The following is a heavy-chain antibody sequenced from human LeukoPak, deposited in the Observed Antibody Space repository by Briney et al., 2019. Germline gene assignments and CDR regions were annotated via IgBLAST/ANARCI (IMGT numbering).Heavy chain of an antibody. Sequence: SETLSPTCTVSGGSISSYYWSWIRQPAGKGLEWIGRIYTSGSTNYNPSLKSRVTISVDTSKNQFSLKLSSVTAADTAVYYCARDRGYSYGYRAFDIWGQGTMVTVSS. V-gene: IGHV4-4*07. D-gene: IGHD5-18*01. CDR1: GGSISSYY. CDR3: ARDRGYSYGYRAFDI. J-gene: IGHJ3*02. CDR2: IYTSGST.